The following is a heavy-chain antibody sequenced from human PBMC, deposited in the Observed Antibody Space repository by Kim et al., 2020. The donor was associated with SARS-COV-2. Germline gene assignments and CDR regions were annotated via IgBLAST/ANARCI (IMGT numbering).Heavy chain of an antibody. CDR1: GFTFSSYD. V-gene: IGHV3-13*01. CDR2: IGTAGDT. J-gene: IGHJ6*03. CDR3: ARVSGYTGPRTRDYYMDV. D-gene: IGHD1-26*01. Sequence: GGSLRLSCAASGFTFSSYDMHWVRQATGKGLEWVSAIGTAGDTYYPGSVKGRFTISRENAKNSLYLQMNSLRAGDTAVYYCARVSGYTGPRTRDYYMDVWGKGATVTVSS.